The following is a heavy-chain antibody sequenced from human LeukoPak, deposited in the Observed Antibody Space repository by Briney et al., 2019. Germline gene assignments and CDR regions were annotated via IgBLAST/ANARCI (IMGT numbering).Heavy chain of an antibody. D-gene: IGHD3-9*01. V-gene: IGHV1-2*02. Sequence: GASVKVSCKASGYTFTGYYMHWVRQAPGQGLEGMGWINPNSGGTNYAQKLQGRVTMTRDTSISTAYMELSRLRADDTAVYYCARGSYDILIHYWGQGTLVTVSS. CDR2: INPNSGGT. J-gene: IGHJ4*02. CDR1: GYTFTGYY. CDR3: ARGSYDILIHY.